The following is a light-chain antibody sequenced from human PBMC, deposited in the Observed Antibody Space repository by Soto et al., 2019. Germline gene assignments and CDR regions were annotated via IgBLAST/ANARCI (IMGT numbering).Light chain of an antibody. CDR3: QQHGSSPFT. CDR2: DAS. CDR1: QSVASSH. J-gene: IGKJ4*01. Sequence: VLRHSPVSLSWSPGERATVSCRASQSVASSHLAWYRQKPGQTPRLLIYDASSRATGIPDRISGSGSGTDFTLTISRLEPEDFAVYYCQQHGSSPFTFGPGTKVEIK. V-gene: IGKV3-20*01.